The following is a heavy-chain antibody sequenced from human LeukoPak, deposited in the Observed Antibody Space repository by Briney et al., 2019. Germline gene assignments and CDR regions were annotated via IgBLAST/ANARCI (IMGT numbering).Heavy chain of an antibody. CDR1: GYTFTGSY. CDR3: ARSGSEEYRHFDY. Sequence: ASVKVSCKSSGYTFTGSYMHWVRQAPGQGLEWMGWINPNSGGTTYPQKFQGRVTMTRDTSISTAYMELSRLRSDDTAVYYCARSGSEEYRHFDYWGQGTLVTVSS. D-gene: IGHD1-26*01. J-gene: IGHJ4*02. V-gene: IGHV1-2*02. CDR2: INPNSGGT.